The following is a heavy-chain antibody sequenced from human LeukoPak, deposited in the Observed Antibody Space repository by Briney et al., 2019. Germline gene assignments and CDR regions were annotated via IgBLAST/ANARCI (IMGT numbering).Heavy chain of an antibody. Sequence: PGGSLRLSCAASGFTFSTYGMHWVRQAPGKGLEWMTFIDFDGSNKYYADSVKGRFTISRDNSKNTLFLQMNSLGAEDTAVYYCAKDVYGANSRADYWSQGTLVIVSS. V-gene: IGHV3-30*02. J-gene: IGHJ4*02. D-gene: IGHD4/OR15-4a*01. CDR3: AKDVYGANSRADY. CDR2: IDFDGSNK. CDR1: GFTFSTYG.